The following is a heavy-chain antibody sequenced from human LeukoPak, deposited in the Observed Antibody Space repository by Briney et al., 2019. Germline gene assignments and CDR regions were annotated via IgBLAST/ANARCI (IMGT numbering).Heavy chain of an antibody. CDR3: AREYCGGDCYFDY. D-gene: IGHD2-21*02. CDR2: IYSGGNT. Sequence: GGSLRLSCTVSGFTVSSNSWSWVRQAPGKGLEWVSFIYSGGNTHYSDSVTGRFTISRDNSKNTLYLQMNSLRAEDTAVYYCAREYCGGDCYFDYWGQGTLVTVSS. CDR1: GFTVSSNS. V-gene: IGHV3-53*01. J-gene: IGHJ4*02.